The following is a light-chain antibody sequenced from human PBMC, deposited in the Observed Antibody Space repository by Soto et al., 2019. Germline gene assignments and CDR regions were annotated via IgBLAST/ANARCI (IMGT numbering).Light chain of an antibody. CDR2: EVA. CDR3: ASYAGGNQV. CDR1: SSDVGGYDF. Sequence: QSALTQPPSASGSPGQSVTISCTGTSSDVGGYDFVSWYQLHPGKAPKLIIFEVAKRPSGVPDRFSGSKSGNTASLTVSGLLSEDEADYYCASYAGGNQVFGTGLKVTVL. V-gene: IGLV2-8*01. J-gene: IGLJ1*01.